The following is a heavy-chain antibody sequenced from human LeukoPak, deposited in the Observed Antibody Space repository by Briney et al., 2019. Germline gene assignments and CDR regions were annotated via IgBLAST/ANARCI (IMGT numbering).Heavy chain of an antibody. CDR1: GYTFTGYY. J-gene: IGHJ4*02. CDR2: INPNSGGT. CDR3: ARREGGSYYKTDY. Sequence: GASVKVSCKASGYTFTGYYMHWVRQAPGQGLEWMGWINPNSGGTNYAQKFQGRVTMTRDTSISTAYMELSRLRSDDTAVYYCARREGGSYYKTDYWGQGTLVTVSS. V-gene: IGHV1-2*02. D-gene: IGHD1-26*01.